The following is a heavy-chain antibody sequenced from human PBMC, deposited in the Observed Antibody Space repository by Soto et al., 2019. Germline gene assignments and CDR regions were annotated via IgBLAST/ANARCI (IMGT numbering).Heavy chain of an antibody. CDR3: ARAQYCSGGTCHFDY. CDR2: IYYSGST. CDR1: GGSISSSSYY. D-gene: IGHD2-15*01. Sequence: PSETLSLTCTVSGGSISSSSYYWGWIRQPPGKGLEWIGSIYYSGSTYYNPSLKSRVTISVDTSKNQFSLKLSSVTAADTAVYYCARAQYCSGGTCHFDYWGQGTLVTVSS. J-gene: IGHJ4*01. V-gene: IGHV4-39*01.